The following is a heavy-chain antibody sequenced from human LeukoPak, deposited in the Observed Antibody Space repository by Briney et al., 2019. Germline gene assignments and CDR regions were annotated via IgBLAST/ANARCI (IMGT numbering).Heavy chain of an antibody. CDR2: ISGGDNNT. Sequence: GSLRLSCAASGFTFNSYAMSWVRQAPGKGLEWVSTISGGDNNTYYADSVKGRSTISRDNSKNTVYLQVNSLRAEDTAVYYCAKSPYDHWGQGTLVTVSS. J-gene: IGHJ4*02. V-gene: IGHV3-23*01. CDR3: AKSPYDH. CDR1: GFTFNSYA.